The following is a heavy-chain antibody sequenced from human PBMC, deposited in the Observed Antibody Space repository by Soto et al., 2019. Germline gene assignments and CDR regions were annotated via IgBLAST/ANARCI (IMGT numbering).Heavy chain of an antibody. Sequence: QVQLVESGGGVVQPGRSLRLSCAASGFTFSSYAMHWVRQAPGKGLEWVAVISYDGSNDYFADFVEGRFAISRDNSKNTLYLQMNSLRPEDTAVYYCARRRDVSDSYDYWGQGTLVTVSS. CDR3: ARRRDVSDSYDY. CDR2: ISYDGSND. V-gene: IGHV3-30*09. J-gene: IGHJ4*02. D-gene: IGHD3-10*01. CDR1: GFTFSSYA.